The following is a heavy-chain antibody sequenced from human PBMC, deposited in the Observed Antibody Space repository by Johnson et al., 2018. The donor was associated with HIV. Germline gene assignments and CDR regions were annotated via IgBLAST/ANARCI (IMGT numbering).Heavy chain of an antibody. CDR3: AKEGSTVI. V-gene: IGHV3-30*02. CDR1: GFTFSSYG. J-gene: IGHJ3*01. CDR2: IRSDGSNK. D-gene: IGHD4-11*01. Sequence: QVQLVESGGGVVQPGGSLRLSCAASGFTFSSYGMHWVRQAPGKGLEWVAFIRSDGSNKYYVDSVKGRFTISRDNSKNTLYLQMNSLGAEDTVVYYCAKEGSTVIWGQGTMVTVSS.